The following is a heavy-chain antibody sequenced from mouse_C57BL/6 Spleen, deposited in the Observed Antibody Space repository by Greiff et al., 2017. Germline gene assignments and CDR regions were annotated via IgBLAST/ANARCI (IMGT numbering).Heavy chain of an antibody. Sequence: QVQLQQPGAELVKPGASVKLSCKASGYTFTSYWMHWVKQRPGRGLEWIGRMDPNRGGTKYKEKFKSKATLTVDKPSSTAYRQLSSQTSDVSSVYYCARWAYGNYEGYAMDYWGQGTSVTVSS. D-gene: IGHD2-1*01. CDR3: ARWAYGNYEGYAMDY. CDR2: MDPNRGGT. V-gene: IGHV1-72*01. CDR1: GYTFTSYW. J-gene: IGHJ4*01.